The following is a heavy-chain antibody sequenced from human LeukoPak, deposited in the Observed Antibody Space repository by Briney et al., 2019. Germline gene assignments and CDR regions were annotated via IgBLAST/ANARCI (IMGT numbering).Heavy chain of an antibody. D-gene: IGHD6-13*01. CDR2: IRGSGGST. V-gene: IGHV3-23*01. J-gene: IGHJ4*02. Sequence: GGSLRLSCAASGFVFRNNAMSWVRQAPGKGLEWVSSIRGSGGSTFYADFVKGRFTISRDNSKNTLYLQMNSLRAEDTALYYCAKGPGIAAAGATVDYLGQGTLVTGSS. CDR1: GFVFRNNA. CDR3: AKGPGIAAAGATVDY.